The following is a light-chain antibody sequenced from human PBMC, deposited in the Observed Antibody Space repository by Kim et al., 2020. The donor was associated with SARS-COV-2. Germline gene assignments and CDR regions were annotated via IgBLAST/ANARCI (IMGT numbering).Light chain of an antibody. J-gene: IGKJ2*01. CDR1: QAISNY. CDR2: AAS. V-gene: IGKV1-27*01. Sequence: SASVGDRVTITCRASQAISNYLAWYQQKPGKVPKLLIYAASTLQSGVPSRFSGSGSGTDFTLTISSLQPEDVATYYCQKYNSAPLTFGQGTKLEI. CDR3: QKYNSAPLT.